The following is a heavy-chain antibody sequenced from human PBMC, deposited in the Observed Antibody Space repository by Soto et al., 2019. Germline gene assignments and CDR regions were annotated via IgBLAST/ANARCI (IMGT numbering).Heavy chain of an antibody. CDR1: GFTFSSYS. CDR2: MSSSSSYI. CDR3: ARDLHYYGSGTGFDY. V-gene: IGHV3-21*01. D-gene: IGHD3-10*01. J-gene: IGHJ4*02. Sequence: EVQLVESGGGLVKPGASLRLSCAASGFTFSSYSMNWVRQAPGKRLEWVSSMSSSSSYIYYADSVKGRFTISRDNAKNTLYLQMNSLRAEDTAVYYCARDLHYYGSGTGFDYLGQGTLVTVSS.